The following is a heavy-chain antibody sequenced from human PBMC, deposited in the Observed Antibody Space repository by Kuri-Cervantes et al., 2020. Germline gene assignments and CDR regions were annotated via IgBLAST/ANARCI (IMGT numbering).Heavy chain of an antibody. D-gene: IGHD5-24*01. CDR2: IHAAEYT. J-gene: IGHJ4*02. Sequence: SETLSLTCTVSGASINSYYWSWIRQSAGKGLEWIGRIHAAEYTIYNPSLRSRVTISVDTSKNRFSLNLNSVTAADTAVYYCAREWHYFDSWGQGTMVTVSS. CDR1: GASINSYY. CDR3: AREWHYFDS. V-gene: IGHV4-4*07.